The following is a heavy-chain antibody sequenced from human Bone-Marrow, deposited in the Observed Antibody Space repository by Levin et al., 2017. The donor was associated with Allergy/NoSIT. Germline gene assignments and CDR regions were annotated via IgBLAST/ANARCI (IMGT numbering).Heavy chain of an antibody. CDR3: ATENTVTSYSSWYFDL. CDR2: IKPNSGDT. D-gene: IGHD4-17*01. Sequence: GESLKISCKASGYTFGGDYMHWIHWVRQAPGQGLEWMGWIKPNSGDTNYAQKSHGRVAMTRDTSITTAYMELSRLRSDDTAVYFCATENTVTSYSSWYFDLWGRGTLVTVSS. J-gene: IGHJ2*01. V-gene: IGHV1-2*02. CDR1: GYTFGGDY.